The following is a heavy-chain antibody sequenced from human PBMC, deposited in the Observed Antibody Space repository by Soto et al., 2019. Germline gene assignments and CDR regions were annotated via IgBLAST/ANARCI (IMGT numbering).Heavy chain of an antibody. CDR3: ARDLGMASRPYLDY. Sequence: GASVKVSCKASGYTFTTYYMYWVRQAPGQGLEWMGIINPSGGSTSFAQKFQGRVTMTRDTSTSTVYMELISLTSEDTAVYYCARDLGMASRPYLDYWGQGTLVTVSS. V-gene: IGHV1-46*01. J-gene: IGHJ4*02. CDR1: GYTFTTYY. CDR2: INPSGGST. D-gene: IGHD6-6*01.